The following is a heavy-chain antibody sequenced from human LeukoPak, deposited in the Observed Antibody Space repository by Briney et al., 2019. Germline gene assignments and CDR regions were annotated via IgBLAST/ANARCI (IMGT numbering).Heavy chain of an antibody. CDR1: GFTFSSYS. CDR2: ISSSSSTI. J-gene: IGHJ4*02. V-gene: IGHV3-48*01. D-gene: IGHD3-22*01. CDR3: ARDRGDYHTSGSLFVF. Sequence: GGSLRLSCAASGFTFSSYSMNWVRQAPGKGLEWVSYISSSSSTIYYADSVKGRFTISRDNAKNSLYLQMNSLRAEDTALYYCARDRGDYHTSGSLFVFGGQGTLVTVSS.